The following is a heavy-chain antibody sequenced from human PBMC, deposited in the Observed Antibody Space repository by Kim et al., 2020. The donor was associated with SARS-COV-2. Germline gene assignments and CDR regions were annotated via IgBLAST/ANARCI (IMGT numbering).Heavy chain of an antibody. Sequence: GGSLRLSCAASEFTFSSYAMTWVRQAPGKGLEWVSTISGIIGSTYYADSVKGRFTISRDNSKNTLNLQMNSLRAEDTAVYYCAKARRIYYDFWSGSPLGMDVWGQGTTVTVSS. V-gene: IGHV3-23*01. CDR1: EFTFSSYA. CDR3: AKARRIYYDFWSGSPLGMDV. CDR2: ISGIIGST. D-gene: IGHD3-3*01. J-gene: IGHJ6*02.